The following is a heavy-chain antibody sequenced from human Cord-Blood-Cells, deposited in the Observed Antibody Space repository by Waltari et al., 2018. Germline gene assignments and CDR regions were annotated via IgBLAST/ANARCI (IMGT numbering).Heavy chain of an antibody. Sequence: EVQLLESGGGLVQPGGSLRLSCAASGFPFSSYAMSWVRQAPGKGLEWVSAISGSGGSTYYADSVKGRFTISRDNSKNTLYLQMNSLRAEDTAVYYCANLEGYSGYDFDYWGQGTLVTVSS. J-gene: IGHJ4*02. V-gene: IGHV3-23*01. D-gene: IGHD5-12*01. CDR3: ANLEGYSGYDFDY. CDR2: ISGSGGST. CDR1: GFPFSSYA.